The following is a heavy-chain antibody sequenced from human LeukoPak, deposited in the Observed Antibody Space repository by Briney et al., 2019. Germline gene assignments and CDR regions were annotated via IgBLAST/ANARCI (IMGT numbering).Heavy chain of an antibody. CDR2: IVVGSGNT. Sequence: SVKVSCKASGYTFTGYYMHWVRQAPGQRLEWIGWIVVGSGNTDYAQRFQERVTITRDKSTSTAYMELSSLRSEDTAVYYCAADHDYVWGSYREFDYWGQGTLVTVSS. CDR1: GYTFTGYY. J-gene: IGHJ4*02. D-gene: IGHD3-16*02. V-gene: IGHV1-58*02. CDR3: AADHDYVWGSYREFDY.